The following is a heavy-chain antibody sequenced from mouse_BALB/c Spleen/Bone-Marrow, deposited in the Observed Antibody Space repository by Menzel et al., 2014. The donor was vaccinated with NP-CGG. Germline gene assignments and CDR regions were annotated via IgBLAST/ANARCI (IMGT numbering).Heavy chain of an antibody. D-gene: IGHD6-1*01. CDR1: GFSLTSYG. J-gene: IGHJ4*01. CDR3: ARPTPRYFAMDY. CDR2: IWAGGST. V-gene: IGHV2-9*02. Sequence: VKLMESGPGLVAPSQSLSITCTVSGFSLTSYGVHWVHQPPGKGLEWLGVIWAGGSTNYNSALMSRLSISKDNSKSQVFLKMNSLQTDDTAMYYCARPTPRYFAMDYWGQGTSVTVSS.